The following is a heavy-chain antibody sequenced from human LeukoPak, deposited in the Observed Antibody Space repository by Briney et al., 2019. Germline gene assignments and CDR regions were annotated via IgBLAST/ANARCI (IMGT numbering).Heavy chain of an antibody. J-gene: IGHJ4*02. CDR1: GLTVSSNY. Sequence: PGGSLRLSCAASGLTVSSNYMSWVRQAPGKGLEWVSLIYSGSSTYYADSVKGRFTISRDKSKNTLYLQMSSLRVEDTAVYYCAMGAIVATIDYWGQGTLVTVSS. V-gene: IGHV3-66*01. CDR3: AMGAIVATIDY. CDR2: IYSGSST. D-gene: IGHD5-12*01.